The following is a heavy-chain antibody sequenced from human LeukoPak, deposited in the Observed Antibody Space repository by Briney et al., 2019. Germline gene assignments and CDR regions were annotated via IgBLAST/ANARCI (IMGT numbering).Heavy chain of an antibody. D-gene: IGHD2-2*01. CDR1: GFSFSSYE. J-gene: IGHJ4*02. V-gene: IGHV3-48*03. CDR2: ISSSGGTI. CDR3: ARVVNQLPYS. Sequence: GGSLRLSCAASGFSFSSYEMNWDRQAPGKGLEWVSYISSSGGTIYYADSVKGRFTISRDNAKNSLFLQMNSLRAEDTAVYYCARVVNQLPYSWGQGALVTVSS.